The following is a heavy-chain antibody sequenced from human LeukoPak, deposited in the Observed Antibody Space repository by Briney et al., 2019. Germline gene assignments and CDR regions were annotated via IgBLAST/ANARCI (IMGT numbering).Heavy chain of an antibody. J-gene: IGHJ5*02. Sequence: ASVKVSCKASGYTFTSYDINWVRQATGQGLEWMGWINPNSGGTNYAQKFQGRVTMTRDTSISTAYMELSRLRSDDTAVYYCARQLFATIFGVVTANWFDPWGQGTLVTVSS. CDR3: ARQLFATIFGVVTANWFDP. CDR2: INPNSGGT. CDR1: GYTFTSYD. V-gene: IGHV1-2*02. D-gene: IGHD3-3*01.